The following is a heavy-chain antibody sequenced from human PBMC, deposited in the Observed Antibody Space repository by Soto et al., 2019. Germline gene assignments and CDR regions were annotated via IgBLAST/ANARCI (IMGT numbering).Heavy chain of an antibody. CDR3: ARHWRDYYDSSGYYRTPLYYFDY. D-gene: IGHD3-22*01. CDR1: GGSISSSSYY. V-gene: IGHV4-39*01. Sequence: PSETLSLTCTVSGGSISSSSYYWGWIRQPPGKGLEWIGSIYYSGSTYYNPSLKSRVTISVDTSKNQFSLKLSSVTAADTAVYYCARHWRDYYDSSGYYRTPLYYFDYWGQGTLVTVSS. CDR2: IYYSGST. J-gene: IGHJ4*02.